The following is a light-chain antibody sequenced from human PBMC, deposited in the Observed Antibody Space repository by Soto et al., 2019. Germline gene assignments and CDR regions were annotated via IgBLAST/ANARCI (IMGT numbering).Light chain of an antibody. CDR3: QQYIHTPRT. Sequence: MTQSPYSVTTSLCYVPTINCKSSQSVLYSSNNKNYLAWYQQKPGQPPKLLIYWASTRESGVPDRFSGSGSGTDFTLTISSLQAEDVAVYYCQQYIHTPRTFGQGTLLEIK. CDR2: WAS. CDR1: QSVLYSSNNKNY. V-gene: IGKV4-1*01. J-gene: IGKJ5*01.